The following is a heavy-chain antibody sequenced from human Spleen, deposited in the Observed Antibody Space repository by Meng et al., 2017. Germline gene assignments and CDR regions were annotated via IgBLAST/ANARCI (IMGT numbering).Heavy chain of an antibody. CDR3: GGWWALVRKGSQGKSYHGVDV. Sequence: SETLSLTCAVYGGSFSGHFWTWIRQSPGKGLEWIGEIDHSGSTNYNPSPKGRVNITVDTSKNQFSLKLTSVTAADPAAYYCGGWWALVRKGSQGKSYHGVDVWGQGTTVTVYS. J-gene: IGHJ6*02. V-gene: IGHV4-34*01. CDR2: IDHSGST. D-gene: IGHD2-8*02. CDR1: GGSFSGHF.